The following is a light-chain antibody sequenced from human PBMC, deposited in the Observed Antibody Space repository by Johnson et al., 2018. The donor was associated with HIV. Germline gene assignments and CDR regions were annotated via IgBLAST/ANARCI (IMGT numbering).Light chain of an antibody. V-gene: IGLV1-51*02. CDR3: GTWDSSLRAYV. Sequence: QSVLTQPPSASAASGQKVTISCSGSSPNIGINYVSWYQQLPGAAPKLLIYDNDRSPSGVPDRFSGSKSAASATLDITGLQNGDEADYDCGTWDSSLRAYVVGTGTNVTVL. J-gene: IGLJ1*01. CDR1: SPNIGINY. CDR2: DND.